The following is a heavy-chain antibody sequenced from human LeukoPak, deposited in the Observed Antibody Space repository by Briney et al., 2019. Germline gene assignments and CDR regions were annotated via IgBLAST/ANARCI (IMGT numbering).Heavy chain of an antibody. Sequence: PSETLSLTCAVYGGSFSGYYWSWIRQPPGKGLEWIGEINHSGSTNYNPSLKSRVTISVDTSKNRFSLMLSAVTAADTAVYYCARNTYYYDSSGYYSYWGQGTLVTVSS. J-gene: IGHJ4*02. CDR2: INHSGST. CDR1: GGSFSGYY. CDR3: ARNTYYYDSSGYYSY. D-gene: IGHD3-22*01. V-gene: IGHV4-34*01.